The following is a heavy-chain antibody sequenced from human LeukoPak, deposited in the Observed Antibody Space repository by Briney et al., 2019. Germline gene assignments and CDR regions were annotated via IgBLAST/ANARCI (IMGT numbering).Heavy chain of an antibody. D-gene: IGHD5-24*01. CDR2: VSAYNGNT. J-gene: IGHJ3*02. CDR1: GYTFTSYG. CDR3: ARGLQETLAWLKALSAFDI. Sequence: ASVKVSCKASGYTFTSYGISWVRQAPGQGLEWMGWVSAYNGNTNYAQKLQGRVTMSTDTSTSTGYMELRSLRSDDTAVYYCARGLQETLAWLKALSAFDIWGQGTMVTVSS. V-gene: IGHV1-18*01.